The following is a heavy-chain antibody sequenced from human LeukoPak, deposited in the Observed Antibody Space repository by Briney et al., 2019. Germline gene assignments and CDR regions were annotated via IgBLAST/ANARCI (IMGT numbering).Heavy chain of an antibody. D-gene: IGHD2-8*01. CDR2: IYSGGSI. CDR1: GFTFSSNY. CDR3: ARDLGLYPI. Sequence: GGSLRLSCTASGFTFSSNYMSWVRQPPGKGLEWVSVIYSGGSIYYADSVKGRFTISRDNSKNTLYLQMNSLRAEDTAVYYCARDLGLYPIWGQGTMVTVSS. V-gene: IGHV3-53*01. J-gene: IGHJ3*02.